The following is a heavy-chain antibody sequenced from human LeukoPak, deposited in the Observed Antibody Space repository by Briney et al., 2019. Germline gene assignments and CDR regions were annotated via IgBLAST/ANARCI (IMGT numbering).Heavy chain of an antibody. D-gene: IGHD6-19*01. V-gene: IGHV4-59*01. CDR1: GGSISSYY. CDR2: IYYSGST. J-gene: IGHJ4*02. CDR3: ARVSRSSGWYKIY. Sequence: SETLSLTCTVSGGSISSYYWSWIRQPPGKGLEWIGYIYYSGSTDYNPSLKSRVTISVDTSKNQFSLKLSSVTAADTAVYYCARVSRSSGWYKIYWGQGTLVTVSS.